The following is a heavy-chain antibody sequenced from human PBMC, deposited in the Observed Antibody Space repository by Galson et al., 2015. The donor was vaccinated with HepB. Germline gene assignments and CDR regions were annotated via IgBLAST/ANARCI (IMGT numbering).Heavy chain of an antibody. Sequence: SCKASGYTFTSYAMHWVRQAPGQRLEWMGWINAGNGNTKYSQKFQGRVTITRDTSASTAYMELSSLRSEDTAVYYCARASWRDNPTGDYWGQGTLDTVSS. D-gene: IGHD4-17*01. CDR3: ARASWRDNPTGDY. V-gene: IGHV1-3*01. CDR1: GYTFTSYA. CDR2: INAGNGNT. J-gene: IGHJ4*02.